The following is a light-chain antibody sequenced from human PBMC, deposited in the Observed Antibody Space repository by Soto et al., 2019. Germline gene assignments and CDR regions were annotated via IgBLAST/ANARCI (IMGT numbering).Light chain of an antibody. CDR2: LEGRGGY. CDR1: SGHSSYI. J-gene: IGLJ3*02. CDR3: ENWDSNTWV. Sequence: QLVLTQSSSASASLGSSVKLTCTLSSGHSSYIIAWHQQQPGKAPRYLMKLEGRGGYNRGSGVPDRFSGSSSGAARYLTISNLQFEDEADYYCENWDSNTWVFGGGTKLTVL. V-gene: IGLV4-60*02.